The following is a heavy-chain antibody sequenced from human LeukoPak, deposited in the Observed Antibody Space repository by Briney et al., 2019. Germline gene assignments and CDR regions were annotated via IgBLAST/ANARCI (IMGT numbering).Heavy chain of an antibody. Sequence: PSETLSLTCTVSGGSISSYYWSWIRQPPGKGLEWIGYIYYSGSTNYNPSLKSRVTISVDTSKNQFSLKLSSVTAADTAVYYCARGDGIRAYNWFDPWGQGTLVTVSS. V-gene: IGHV4-59*08. CDR3: ARGDGIRAYNWFDP. CDR1: GGSISSYY. J-gene: IGHJ5*02. D-gene: IGHD3-10*01. CDR2: IYYSGST.